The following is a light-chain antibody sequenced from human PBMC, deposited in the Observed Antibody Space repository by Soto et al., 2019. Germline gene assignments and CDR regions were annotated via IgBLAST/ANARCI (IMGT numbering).Light chain of an antibody. CDR3: SLYKSSSTYV. CDR1: SSDVGSYNR. V-gene: IGLV2-18*01. J-gene: IGLJ1*01. Sequence: QSALTQPPSVSGSPGQSVTISCTGTSSDVGSYNRVSWYQQPPGTAPKVMIYEVSNRPSGVPDRFSGSKSGNTASLTISGLQAEDEADYYCSLYKSSSTYVSGTGTKVTVL. CDR2: EVS.